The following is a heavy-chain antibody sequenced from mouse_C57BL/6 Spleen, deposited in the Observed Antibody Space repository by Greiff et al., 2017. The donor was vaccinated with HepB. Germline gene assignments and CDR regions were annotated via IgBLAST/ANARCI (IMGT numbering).Heavy chain of an antibody. CDR1: GFTFSDYG. D-gene: IGHD1-1*01. Sequence: EVNVVESGGGLVKPGGSLKLSCAASGFTFSDYGMHWVRQAPEKGLEWVAYISSGSSTIYYADTVKGRFTISRDNAKNTLFLQMTSLRSEDTAMYYCASLYGSSAMDYWGQGTSVTVSS. CDR3: ASLYGSSAMDY. J-gene: IGHJ4*01. V-gene: IGHV5-17*01. CDR2: ISSGSSTI.